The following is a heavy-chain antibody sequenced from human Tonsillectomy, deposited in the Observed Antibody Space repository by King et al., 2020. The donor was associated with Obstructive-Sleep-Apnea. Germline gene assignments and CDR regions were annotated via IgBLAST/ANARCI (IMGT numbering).Heavy chain of an antibody. CDR1: GGSISSYY. J-gene: IGHJ4*02. CDR3: ARGGGYYSIDY. Sequence: VQLQESGPGLVKPSETLSLTCTVSGGSISSYYWSWIRQPPGKGLEWIGYIYYSGCTNYNPSLKSRVTISVDTSKNQFSLKLSSVTAADTAVYYCARGGGYYSIDYWGQGTLVTVSS. D-gene: IGHD3-22*01. V-gene: IGHV4-59*08. CDR2: IYYSGCT.